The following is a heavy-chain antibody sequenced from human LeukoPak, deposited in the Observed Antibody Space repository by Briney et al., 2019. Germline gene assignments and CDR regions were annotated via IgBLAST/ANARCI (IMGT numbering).Heavy chain of an antibody. V-gene: IGHV3-21*01. Sequence: GGSLRLSCAASGFTFSSYSMNWVRQAPGKGLEWVSSISSSSSYIYYADSVKGRFTISRDNAKNSPYLQMNSLRAEDTAVYYCARASVDYFDYWGQGTLVTVSS. CDR2: ISSSSSYI. CDR1: GFTFSSYS. CDR3: ARASVDYFDY. J-gene: IGHJ4*02.